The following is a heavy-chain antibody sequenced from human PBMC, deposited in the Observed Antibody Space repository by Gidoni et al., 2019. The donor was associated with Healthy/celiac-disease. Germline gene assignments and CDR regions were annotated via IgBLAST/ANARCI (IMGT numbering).Heavy chain of an antibody. Sequence: GLEWIGSIYYSGSTYYNPSLKSRVTISVDTSKNQFSLKLSSVTAADTAVYYCARLRLSTVQSDYWGQGTLVTVSS. D-gene: IGHD4-17*01. CDR3: ARLRLSTVQSDY. V-gene: IGHV4-39*01. CDR2: IYYSGST. J-gene: IGHJ4*02.